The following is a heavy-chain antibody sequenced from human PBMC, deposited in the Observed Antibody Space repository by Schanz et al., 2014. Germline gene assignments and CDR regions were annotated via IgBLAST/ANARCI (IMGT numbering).Heavy chain of an antibody. J-gene: IGHJ4*02. CDR3: ARVLGGDEGLDQ. Sequence: QVQLVESGGGVVQPGRSLRLSCAASGFSFSTYAMHWVRQAPGKGLEWVAVIWYDGNNKYYADSVKGRFTISRDNSKNTLYLQMNSLRAEDTALYYCARVLGGDEGLDQWGQGTLVTVSS. D-gene: IGHD4-17*01. CDR2: IWYDGNNK. CDR1: GFSFSTYA. V-gene: IGHV3-33*08.